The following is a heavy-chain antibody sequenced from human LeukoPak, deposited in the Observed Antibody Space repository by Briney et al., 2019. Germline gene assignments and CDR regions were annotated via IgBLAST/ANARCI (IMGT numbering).Heavy chain of an antibody. CDR2: INPSGGST. V-gene: IGHV1-46*01. D-gene: IGHD6-19*01. CDR1: GYTFTSYY. CDR3: ARDYSSGWYGSIFDY. J-gene: IGHJ4*02. Sequence: GASVKVSCKASGYTFTSYYMHWVRQAPGQGLEWMGIINPSGGSTSYAQKFQGRVTMTRDTSTSTVYMELSSLRSEDTAVYYCARDYSSGWYGSIFDYWGQGTLVTVSS.